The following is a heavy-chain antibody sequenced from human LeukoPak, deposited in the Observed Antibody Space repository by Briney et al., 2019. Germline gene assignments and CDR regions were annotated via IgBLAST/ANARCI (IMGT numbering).Heavy chain of an antibody. Sequence: PGGSLRLSCAASGFMFDDYGMSWVRQAPGKGLEWVSGINWNGGRTGYADSVKGRFTISRDNAKNSLYLQMNSLRAEDTAVYYCARTDTAMIMTFDYWGQGTLVTVSS. J-gene: IGHJ4*02. D-gene: IGHD5-18*01. CDR3: ARTDTAMIMTFDY. V-gene: IGHV3-20*04. CDR1: GFMFDDYG. CDR2: INWNGGRT.